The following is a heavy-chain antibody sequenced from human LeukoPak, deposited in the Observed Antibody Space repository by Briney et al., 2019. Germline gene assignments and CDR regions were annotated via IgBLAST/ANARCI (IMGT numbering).Heavy chain of an antibody. Sequence: SETLSLTCTVSGASISTYYWSWIRQPAGKGLEWVGRIFASGNTNYNPSLESRIAMSVDTSKNQFSLNLSSVTAADTAIYYCVQDGPLRSDYWGQGTLVTVSS. J-gene: IGHJ4*02. CDR3: VQDGPLRSDY. V-gene: IGHV4-4*07. CDR1: GASISTYY. CDR2: IFASGNT. D-gene: IGHD3-16*01.